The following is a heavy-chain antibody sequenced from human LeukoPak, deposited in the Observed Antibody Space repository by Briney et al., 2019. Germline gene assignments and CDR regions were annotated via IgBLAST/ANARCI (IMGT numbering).Heavy chain of an antibody. Sequence: ASVKVSCKASGYTFTSYGISWVRQAPGQGLEWMGWISAYNGNTNYAQKLQGRVTMTTDTSTSTAYMELRSLRSDDTAVYYCARDSGNDAYYYYYGMDVWGQGTTVTVSS. CDR3: ARDSGNDAYYYYYGMDV. V-gene: IGHV1-18*01. CDR2: ISAYNGNT. CDR1: GYTFTSYG. J-gene: IGHJ6*02. D-gene: IGHD1-1*01.